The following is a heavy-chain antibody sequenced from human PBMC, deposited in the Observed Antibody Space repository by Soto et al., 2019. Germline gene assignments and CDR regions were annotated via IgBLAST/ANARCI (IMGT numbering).Heavy chain of an antibody. J-gene: IGHJ4*02. D-gene: IGHD2-8*02. V-gene: IGHV3-30*18. CDR3: AKDKYWDGYFDY. CDR1: GFTFCSYG. Sequence: PGGSLRLSCAASGFTFCSYGMHWVRQAPGKGLEWVAVISYDGSNKYYADSVKGRFTISRDNSKNTLYLQMNSLRAEDTAVYYCAKDKYWDGYFDYWGQRTLVTVSS. CDR2: ISYDGSNK.